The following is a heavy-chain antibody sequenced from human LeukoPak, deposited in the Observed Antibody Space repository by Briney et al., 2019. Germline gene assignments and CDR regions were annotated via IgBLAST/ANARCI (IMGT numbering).Heavy chain of an antibody. V-gene: IGHV1-69*04. CDR2: IIPILGIA. J-gene: IGHJ4*02. Sequence: SVKVSCKASGGTFSSYAISWVRQAPGQGLEWMGRIIPILGIANYAQKLQGRVTITADKSTSTAYMELSSLRSEDTAVYYCVYYYDSSGYEGSYDYWGQGTLVTVSS. D-gene: IGHD3-22*01. CDR1: GGTFSSYA. CDR3: VYYYDSSGYEGSYDY.